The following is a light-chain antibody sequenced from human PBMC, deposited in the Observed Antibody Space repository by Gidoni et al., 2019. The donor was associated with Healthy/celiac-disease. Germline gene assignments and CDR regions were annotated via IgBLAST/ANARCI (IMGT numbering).Light chain of an antibody. CDR1: QSISSY. V-gene: IGKV1-39*01. Sequence: DIQLTQSPSSLSASVGDRVTITCRASQSISSYLNWYQQKPGKAPKLLIYAAYSLQSGVPSRFSGSGSGTDFTLTISSLQPEDCATYYCQQRYSTPVTFGQGTKLEIK. J-gene: IGKJ2*01. CDR3: QQRYSTPVT. CDR2: AAY.